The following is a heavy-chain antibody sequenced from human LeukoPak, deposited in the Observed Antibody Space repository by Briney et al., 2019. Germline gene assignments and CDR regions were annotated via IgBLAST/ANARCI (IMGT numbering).Heavy chain of an antibody. J-gene: IGHJ4*02. CDR2: IKQDGSEK. Sequence: PGGSLRLSCAASGFAFSGYSLNWVRQAPGKGLEWVANIKQDGSEKYYVDSVKGRFTISRDNAKNSLYLQMNSLRAEDTAVYYCARGVPTGVDYFDYWGQETLVTVSS. V-gene: IGHV3-7*01. CDR3: ARGVPTGVDYFDY. CDR1: GFAFSGYS. D-gene: IGHD1-1*01.